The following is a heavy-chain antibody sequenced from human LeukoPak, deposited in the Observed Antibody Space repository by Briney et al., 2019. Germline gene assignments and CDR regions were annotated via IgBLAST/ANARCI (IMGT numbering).Heavy chain of an antibody. Sequence: SETLSLTCAVSGGSISSSNWWSWVRPPPRKGLEWIGEIYHSGSTNFNPSLKSRVTISVDKSKNQFSLKLSSVTAADTAVYYCARKPFGEAFDYWGQGTLVTVSS. J-gene: IGHJ4*02. CDR1: GGSISSSNW. CDR2: IYHSGST. D-gene: IGHD3-10*01. CDR3: ARKPFGEAFDY. V-gene: IGHV4-4*02.